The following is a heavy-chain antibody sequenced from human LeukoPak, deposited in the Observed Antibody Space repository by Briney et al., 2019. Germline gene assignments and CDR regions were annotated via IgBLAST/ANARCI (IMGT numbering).Heavy chain of an antibody. CDR3: ARSSGHIDY. J-gene: IGHJ4*02. V-gene: IGHV6-1*01. Sequence: LQTLSLTCAISGDSFSSKSAAWNWIRQSPSRGLEWLGRTYYRSKWYNGYAVSVKSRITIDPDTSKNKFSLHLNSVTPEDTAVYYCARSSGHIDYWGQGTLVTASS. CDR2: TYYRSKWYN. CDR1: GDSFSSKSAA. D-gene: IGHD3-22*01.